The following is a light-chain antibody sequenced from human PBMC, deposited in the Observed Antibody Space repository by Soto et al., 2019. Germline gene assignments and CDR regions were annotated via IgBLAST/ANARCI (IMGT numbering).Light chain of an antibody. J-gene: IGLJ2*01. Sequence: QSVLTQSPSASASLGASVKLTCTLSSGHSSYAIAWHQQQPEKGPRYLMKLNSDGSHSKGDGIPDRFSGFSSGAERYLTTSGLQSEDEADYYCQTWGTGIQVFGGGTKVTVL. CDR2: LNSDGSH. V-gene: IGLV4-69*01. CDR3: QTWGTGIQV. CDR1: SGHSSYA.